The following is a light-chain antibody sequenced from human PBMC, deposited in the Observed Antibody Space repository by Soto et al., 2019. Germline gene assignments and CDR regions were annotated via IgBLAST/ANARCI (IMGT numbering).Light chain of an antibody. CDR1: QSVGRY. CDR2: DAS. CDR3: QQRSNWPPLT. J-gene: IGKJ5*01. V-gene: IGKV3-11*01. Sequence: EIVLTQSPGTLSLSPGERATLSCRASQSVGRYLAWYQQKPGQAPRLLIYDASNRATGIPARFSGSGSGTDFTLTISSLEAEDFAVYYCQQRSNWPPLTFGQGTRLEIK.